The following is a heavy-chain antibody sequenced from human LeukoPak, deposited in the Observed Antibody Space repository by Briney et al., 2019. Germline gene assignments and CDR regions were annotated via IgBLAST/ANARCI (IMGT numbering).Heavy chain of an antibody. CDR1: GGSISSGGYY. CDR3: ARVIWGETYFDY. D-gene: IGHD7-27*01. CDR2: INHSGST. V-gene: IGHV4-39*07. Sequence: ETLSLTCTVSGGSISSGGYYWSWIRQPPGKGLEWIGEINHSGSTNYNPSLKSRVTISVDTSKNQFSLRLNSVTAADTAVYYCARVIWGETYFDYWGQGTLVTVSS. J-gene: IGHJ4*02.